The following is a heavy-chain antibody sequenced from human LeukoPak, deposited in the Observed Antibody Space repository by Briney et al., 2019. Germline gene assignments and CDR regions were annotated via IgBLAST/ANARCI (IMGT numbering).Heavy chain of an antibody. J-gene: IGHJ4*02. V-gene: IGHV1-2*02. CDR1: GYTFTGCY. Sequence: ASVKVSCKASGYTFTGCYMHWVRQAPGQGLEWMGWINPNNGGTNYAQKFQGRVTMTRDTSISTAYMELSRLRSDDTAVYYCARDLGDCSSTSCQYYFDYWGQGTLVTVSS. CDR2: INPNNGGT. D-gene: IGHD2-2*01. CDR3: ARDLGDCSSTSCQYYFDY.